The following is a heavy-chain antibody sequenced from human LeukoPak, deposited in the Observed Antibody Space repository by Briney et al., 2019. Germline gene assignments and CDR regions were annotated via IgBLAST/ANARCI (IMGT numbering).Heavy chain of an antibody. CDR1: GGSISSHY. Sequence: SETLSLTCTVSGGSISSHYWSWIRQPPGKGLEWIGYIYYSGSTNYNPSLKSRVTISVDTSKNQFSLELSSVTAADTAVYYCARDGGPYGKPIDYWGQGTLVTVSS. J-gene: IGHJ4*02. CDR3: ARDGGPYGKPIDY. CDR2: IYYSGST. D-gene: IGHD3-10*01. V-gene: IGHV4-59*11.